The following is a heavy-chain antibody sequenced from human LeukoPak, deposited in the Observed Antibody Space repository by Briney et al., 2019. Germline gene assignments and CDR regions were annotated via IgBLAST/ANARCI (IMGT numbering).Heavy chain of an antibody. CDR1: GFTFSSYS. J-gene: IGHJ4*02. V-gene: IGHV3-48*04. CDR3: AREGSGSYHDY. D-gene: IGHD1-26*01. CDR2: ISSSGSTI. Sequence: GGSLRLSCAASGFTFSSYSMNWVRQAPGKGLEWVSYISSSGSTIFYADSVKGRFTISRDNAKNSLYLQMNSLRAEDTAVYYCAREGSGSYHDYWGQGTLVTVSS.